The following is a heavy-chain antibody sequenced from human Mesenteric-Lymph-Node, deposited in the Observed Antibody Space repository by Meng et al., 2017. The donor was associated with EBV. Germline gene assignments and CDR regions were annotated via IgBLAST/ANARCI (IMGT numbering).Heavy chain of an antibody. D-gene: IGHD3-10*01. CDR2: IHHTGFT. V-gene: IGHV4-4*02. Sequence: QVHLRRLGPGLVKPSVTLSLTCAVSGGSISSANWWTWVRQSPERGLEWIGEIHHTGFTSYNPSLKSRAALAVDKSKNQFSLSLSSVTAADTAVYYCAIGTSSYGPFDNWGQGTLVTVSS. CDR1: GGSISSANW. J-gene: IGHJ4*02. CDR3: AIGTSSYGPFDN.